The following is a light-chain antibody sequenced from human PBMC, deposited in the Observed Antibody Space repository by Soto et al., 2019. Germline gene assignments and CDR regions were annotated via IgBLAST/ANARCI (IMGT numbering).Light chain of an antibody. V-gene: IGLV2-14*01. J-gene: IGLJ1*01. Sequence: QSALTQPASVSGSPGQSITISCTGTSSDVGGYNYVSWYQQHPGKAPKFMIYDVSNRPSGVSNRFSGSKSGNTASLTISGLQAEDEADYYCCSYTTSNTRQIVFGTGTKPTGL. CDR3: CSYTTSNTRQIV. CDR1: SSDVGGYNY. CDR2: DVS.